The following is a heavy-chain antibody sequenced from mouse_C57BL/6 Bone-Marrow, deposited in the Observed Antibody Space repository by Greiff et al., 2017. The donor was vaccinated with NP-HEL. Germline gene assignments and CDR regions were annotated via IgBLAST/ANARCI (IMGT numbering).Heavy chain of an antibody. J-gene: IGHJ4*01. Sequence: QVQLQQPGAELVKPGASVKVSCKASGYTFTSYWMHWVKQRPGQGLEWIGRIHPSDSDTNYNQKFKGKATLTVDKSSSTAYMQLSSLTSRDSAVYYCAMGGYDASYAMDYWGQGTSVTVSS. CDR3: AMGGYDASYAMDY. D-gene: IGHD2-2*01. CDR1: GYTFTSYW. V-gene: IGHV1-74*01. CDR2: IHPSDSDT.